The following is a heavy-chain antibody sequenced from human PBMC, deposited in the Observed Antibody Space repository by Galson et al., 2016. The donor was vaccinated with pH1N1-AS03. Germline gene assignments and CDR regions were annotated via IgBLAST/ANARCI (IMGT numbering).Heavy chain of an antibody. D-gene: IGHD1-7*01. CDR1: GFAFSTCG. CDR3: ARNSDSRGAFDV. CDR2: ISSGSDYK. V-gene: IGHV3-23*01. J-gene: IGHJ3*01. Sequence: SLRLSCAASGFAFSTCGMSWVRQAPGKGPEWVSSISSGSDYKYYADSVKGRFTVSRDNSKNALYLQMNGLRAGDTAVYYCARNSDSRGAFDVWGQGTLLSVSS.